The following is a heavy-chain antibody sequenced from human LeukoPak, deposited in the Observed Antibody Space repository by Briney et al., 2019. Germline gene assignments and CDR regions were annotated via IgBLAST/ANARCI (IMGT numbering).Heavy chain of an antibody. CDR2: IYPGDSDT. CDR1: GYSFLSYW. V-gene: IGHV5-51*01. Sequence: GESLKISCKGSGYSFLSYWIGWVRQVPGKGLEWMGTIYPGDSDTRYSPSFQGQVTISIDKSISTAYLQWSSLKASDTAMYYCTREDDYGGNSGGYWGQGTLVTVSS. J-gene: IGHJ4*02. D-gene: IGHD4-23*01. CDR3: TREDDYGGNSGGY.